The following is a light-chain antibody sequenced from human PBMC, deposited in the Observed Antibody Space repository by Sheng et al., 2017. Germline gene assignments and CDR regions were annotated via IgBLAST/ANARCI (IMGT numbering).Light chain of an antibody. CDR2: AAS. V-gene: IGKV1-39*01. CDR1: QSINNF. CDR3: QQTYSTVWA. J-gene: IGKJ1*01. Sequence: DIQMTQSPSSLSASVGDRVTITCRASQSINNFLNWYQQKPGXAPNLLIYAASSLQSGVPRQGSXAVDLGQISLSTISSLQPEDFATYYCQQTYSTVWAFGQGTKVEIK.